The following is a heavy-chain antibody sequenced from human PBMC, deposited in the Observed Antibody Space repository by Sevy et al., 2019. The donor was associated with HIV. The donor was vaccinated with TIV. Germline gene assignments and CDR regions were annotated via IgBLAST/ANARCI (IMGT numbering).Heavy chain of an antibody. V-gene: IGHV1-69*05. CDR1: GGTFSSNA. D-gene: IGHD2-8*01. Sequence: ASVKVSCKTSGGTFSSNAFSWVRQAPGQGLEWMGGIIPLFDTVDYVQKFQGRVTITTDESRTTAYMELSSLRSEDTAIYYCARRSLRLGYCSRTDSHSAMDVWGQGTTVTVSS. J-gene: IGHJ6*02. CDR3: ARRSLRLGYCSRTDSHSAMDV. CDR2: IIPLFDTV.